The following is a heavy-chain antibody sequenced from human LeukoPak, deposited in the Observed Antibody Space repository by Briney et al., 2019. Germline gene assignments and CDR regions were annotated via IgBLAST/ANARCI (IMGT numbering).Heavy chain of an antibody. V-gene: IGHV1-8*01. CDR2: INPNSGNA. D-gene: IGHD3-10*01. J-gene: IGHJ5*02. Sequence: GASVKVSCKASGYTFTSYDINWVRQATGQGLEWMGWINPNSGNAGYAQNFRGRVTMTRYTSISTVYMELSSLKSEDTAVYYCARKMRDPGSYPAWGPGTLSPSPQ. CDR1: GYTFTSYD. CDR3: ARKMRDPGSYPA.